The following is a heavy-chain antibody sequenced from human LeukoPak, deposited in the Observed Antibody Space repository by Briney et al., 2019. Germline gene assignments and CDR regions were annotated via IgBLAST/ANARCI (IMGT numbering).Heavy chain of an antibody. Sequence: PGESLKISCKGSGYSFTSYWIGWVHQVPGKGLEWMGIIYPGDSDTRYSPSFQGQVTISADKSISTAYLQWSSLKASDTAMYYCARHIYYGSGSFDAFDIWGQGTMVTVSS. CDR2: IYPGDSDT. V-gene: IGHV5-51*07. CDR1: GYSFTSYW. D-gene: IGHD3-10*01. J-gene: IGHJ3*02. CDR3: ARHIYYGSGSFDAFDI.